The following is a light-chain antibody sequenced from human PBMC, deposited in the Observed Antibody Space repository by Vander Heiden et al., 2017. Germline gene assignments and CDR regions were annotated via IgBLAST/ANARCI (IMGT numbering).Light chain of an antibody. Sequence: AIQLTQSPSSLSASVGDRVTITCRASQGISSALAWYQQKPGKAPKLLIYDASSLESGVPSRFSGSGSGTDFTLTITSLQPEDFATYYCQHFDSFSLTFGRGTKVEIK. CDR2: DAS. V-gene: IGKV1-13*02. CDR3: QHFDSFSLT. CDR1: QGISSA. J-gene: IGKJ4*01.